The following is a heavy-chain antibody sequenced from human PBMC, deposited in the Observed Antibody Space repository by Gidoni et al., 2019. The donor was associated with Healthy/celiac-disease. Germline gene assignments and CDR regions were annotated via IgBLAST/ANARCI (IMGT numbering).Heavy chain of an antibody. D-gene: IGHD2-2*01. CDR2: INPNSGST. V-gene: IGHV1-2*02. CDR1: GDTFTGYY. J-gene: IGHJ6*02. Sequence: QVQLVQSGAEVKKPGASVKVSCKASGDTFTGYYMHWVRQAPGQGLEWMGWINPNSGSTNYAQEFQGRVTMTRDTSISTAYMELSMLRSDDTAVSYCARAHLLFFYAAGYYGMDVWGQGTTVTVSS. CDR3: ARAHLLFFYAAGYYGMDV.